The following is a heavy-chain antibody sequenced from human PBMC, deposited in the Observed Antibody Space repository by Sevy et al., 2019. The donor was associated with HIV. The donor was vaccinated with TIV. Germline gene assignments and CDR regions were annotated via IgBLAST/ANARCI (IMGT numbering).Heavy chain of an antibody. CDR1: GFLFSSYD. CDR3: ARDLPPSATTVAHFDC. Sequence: GGSLRLSCAASGFLFSSYDMNWVRRAPGKGLEWVSYLSNSGSTTEYSDSVRGRFTISRDDAKRSLYLQMNSLRAEDTAVYYCARDLPPSATTVAHFDCWGQGTLVTVSS. J-gene: IGHJ4*02. CDR2: LSNSGSTT. V-gene: IGHV3-48*03. D-gene: IGHD4-17*01.